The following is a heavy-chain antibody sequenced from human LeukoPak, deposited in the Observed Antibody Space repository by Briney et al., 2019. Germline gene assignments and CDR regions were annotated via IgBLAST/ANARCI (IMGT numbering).Heavy chain of an antibody. D-gene: IGHD3-22*01. CDR3: AKDRQDYDSGDYFDF. Sequence: GGSLRLSCAASGFTFSSYAMSWVRQAPGKGLEWVSAISGSGGSTYYADSVKGRFAISRDNSKNTLYLQMNSLRAEDTAVYYCAKDRQDYDSGDYFDFWGQGTLVTVSS. CDR2: ISGSGGST. CDR1: GFTFSSYA. V-gene: IGHV3-23*01. J-gene: IGHJ4*02.